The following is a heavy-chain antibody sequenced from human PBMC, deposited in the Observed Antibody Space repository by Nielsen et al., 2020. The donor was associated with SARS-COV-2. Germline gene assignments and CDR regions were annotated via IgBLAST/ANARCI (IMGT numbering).Heavy chain of an antibody. Sequence: SGPTLVTPTQTLTPTCTFSGFSLSPSGVGVGWILQPPGKALEWLALIYWDDDERYSPSLRNRLTITKDTSKNQVVLTMTNMDPVDTATYYCAHRQITNWNYVNYFDYWGQGTLVTVSS. CDR1: GFSLSPSGVG. D-gene: IGHD1-7*01. CDR2: IYWDDDE. CDR3: AHRQITNWNYVNYFDY. V-gene: IGHV2-5*02. J-gene: IGHJ4*02.